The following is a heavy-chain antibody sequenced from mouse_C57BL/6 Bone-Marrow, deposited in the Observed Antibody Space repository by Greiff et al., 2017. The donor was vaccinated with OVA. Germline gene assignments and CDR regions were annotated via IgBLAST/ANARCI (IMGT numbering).Heavy chain of an antibody. V-gene: IGHV1-76*01. CDR2: IYPGSGNT. CDR3: AREHFYFDY. CDR1: GYTFTDYY. Sequence: VQLQESGAELVRPGASVKLSCKASGYTFTDYYINWVKQRPGQGLEWIARIYPGSGNTYYNEKFKGKATLTAEKSSSTAYMQLSSLTSEDSAVYFCAREHFYFDYWGQGTTLTVSS. J-gene: IGHJ2*01.